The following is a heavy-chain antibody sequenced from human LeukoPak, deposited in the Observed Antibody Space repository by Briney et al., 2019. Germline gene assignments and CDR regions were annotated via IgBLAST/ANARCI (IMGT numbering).Heavy chain of an antibody. D-gene: IGHD5-18*01. J-gene: IGHJ4*02. CDR1: GGSISSGDYY. CDR3: ARGGSQEYSYGSFDY. V-gene: IGHV4-30-4*08. CDR2: IYYSGST. Sequence: PSETLFLTCTVSGGSISSGDYYWSWIRQPPGKGLEWIGYIYYSGSTYYNPSLKSRVTISVDTSKNQFSLKLSSVTAADTAVYYCARGGSQEYSYGSFDYWGQGTLVTVSS.